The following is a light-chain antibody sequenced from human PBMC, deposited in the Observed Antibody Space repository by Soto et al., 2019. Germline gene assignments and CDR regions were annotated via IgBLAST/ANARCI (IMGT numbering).Light chain of an antibody. J-gene: IGLJ3*02. CDR3: QSFDSSLSGLV. CDR1: SSNIGADYD. Sequence: QSVLTQPPSMSGAPGQRVTISCTRSSSNIGADYDVHWYQQFPGAAPKLLIYDNANRPSGVPDRFSGSRSGTSASLAITGLQPEDEADYYCQSFDSSLSGLVFGGGTKLTVL. V-gene: IGLV1-40*01. CDR2: DNA.